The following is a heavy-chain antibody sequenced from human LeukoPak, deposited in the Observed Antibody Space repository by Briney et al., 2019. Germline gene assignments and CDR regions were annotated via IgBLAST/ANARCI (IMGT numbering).Heavy chain of an antibody. D-gene: IGHD5-18*01. CDR1: GDSVSSSNFY. J-gene: IGHJ4*02. Sequence: SETLSLTCTVSGDSVSSSNFYWGWIRQPPGQGLEWIASTYYSGSSYYNPSLKSRVTISVDKSKNQFSLKLSSVTAADTAVYYCASFLKNRGIGYSYGYFDYWGQGTLVTVSS. CDR2: TYYSGSS. V-gene: IGHV4-39*07. CDR3: ASFLKNRGIGYSYGYFDY.